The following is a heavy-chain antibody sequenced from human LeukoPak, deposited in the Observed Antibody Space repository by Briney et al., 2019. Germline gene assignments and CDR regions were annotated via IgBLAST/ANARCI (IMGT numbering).Heavy chain of an antibody. V-gene: IGHV3-30-3*01. J-gene: IGHJ4*02. D-gene: IGHD3-3*01. CDR2: ISGDGTNK. Sequence: GGSLRLSCEASGFFFSSYCMHWVRQAPGEGLEWLAVISGDGTNKYYAESVKGRFTISRDNSKTTVLVQLNSLRVEDTAVYYCARCRENDFWSGSPVDHWGQGTLVTVSS. CDR3: ARCRENDFWSGSPVDH. CDR1: GFFFSSYC.